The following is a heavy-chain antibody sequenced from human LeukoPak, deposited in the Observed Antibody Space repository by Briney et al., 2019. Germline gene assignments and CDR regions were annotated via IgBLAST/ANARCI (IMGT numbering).Heavy chain of an antibody. CDR2: IGSYEGDT. J-gene: IGHJ5*01. D-gene: IGHD3-22*01. Sequence: ASVKVSCKATSGISWVRQVPGQGLEWMGWIGSYEGDTYYAQKFQGRVTVTTDTSTSTTYMELRSLRSDDTAVYYCARDLWNFYDSSGYYRDFDSWGQGTLVTVSS. CDR3: ARDLWNFYDSSGYYRDFDS. V-gene: IGHV1-18*01. CDR1: TSG.